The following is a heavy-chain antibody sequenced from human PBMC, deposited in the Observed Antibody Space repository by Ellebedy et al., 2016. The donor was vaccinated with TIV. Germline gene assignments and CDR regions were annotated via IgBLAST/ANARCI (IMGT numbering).Heavy chain of an antibody. V-gene: IGHV4-59*08. Sequence: MPSETLSLTCPVSGGSTSPYYWSWIRQSPGKGRNWIGYIYYSGSTNYIPSLKSRVTMSVDSSRNQFSLRLSSVTAADTAVFYCARTSYYDSSGYPLFDYWGQGTLVTVSS. J-gene: IGHJ4*02. CDR3: ARTSYYDSSGYPLFDY. D-gene: IGHD3-22*01. CDR2: IYYSGST. CDR1: GGSTSPYY.